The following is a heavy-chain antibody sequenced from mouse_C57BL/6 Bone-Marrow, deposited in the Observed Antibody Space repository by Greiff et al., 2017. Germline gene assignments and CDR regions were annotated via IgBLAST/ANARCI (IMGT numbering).Heavy chain of an antibody. CDR1: GFTFSDYG. Sequence: EVNVVESGGGLVQPGGSLKLSCAASGFTFSDYGMAWVRQAPRKGPEWVAFISNLAYSIYYADTVTGRFTISRENAKNTLYLEMSSLRSEDTAMYYCARLGYRDAMDYWGQGTSVTVSS. CDR3: ARLGYRDAMDY. CDR2: ISNLAYSI. V-gene: IGHV5-15*01. D-gene: IGHD2-14*01. J-gene: IGHJ4*01.